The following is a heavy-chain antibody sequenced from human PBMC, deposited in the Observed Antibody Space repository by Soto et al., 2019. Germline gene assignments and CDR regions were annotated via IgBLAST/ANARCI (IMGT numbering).Heavy chain of an antibody. D-gene: IGHD4-17*01. CDR2: INAGNGNT. Sequence: ASVKVSCKASGYTFTDYYMHWVRQAPGQGLEWMGWINAGNGNTKYSQKFQGRVTITRDTSASTAYMELSSLRSEDTAVYYCARGIGPYGDSPYFDYWGQGTLVTVSS. J-gene: IGHJ4*02. CDR3: ARGIGPYGDSPYFDY. V-gene: IGHV1-3*01. CDR1: GYTFTDYY.